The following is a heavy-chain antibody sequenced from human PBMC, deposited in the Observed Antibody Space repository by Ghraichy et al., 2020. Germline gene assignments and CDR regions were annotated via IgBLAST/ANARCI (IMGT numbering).Heavy chain of an antibody. J-gene: IGHJ4*02. V-gene: IGHV4-31*03. Sequence: SETLSLTCTVSGGSISSGGYYWSWIRQHPGKGLEWIGYIYYSGSTYYNPSLKSRVTISVDTSKNQFSLKLSSVTAADTAVYYCARDDAVTTSGIDYWGQGTLVTVSS. CDR2: IYYSGST. CDR3: ARDDAVTTSGIDY. CDR1: GGSISSGGYY. D-gene: IGHD4-17*01.